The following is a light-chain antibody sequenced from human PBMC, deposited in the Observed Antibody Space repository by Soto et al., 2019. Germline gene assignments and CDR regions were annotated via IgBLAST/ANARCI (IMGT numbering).Light chain of an antibody. J-gene: IGKJ1*01. V-gene: IGKV1-17*01. CDR1: QAIRND. Sequence: DIQMTQSPSSLSASVGDRVTVTCRASQAIRNDLGWYQQRPGKAPKRLIYAASSLQSGVPSRFSGSGSGTEFALTITSLQPEDSATYYCLQNNGFPPTFGQGTKVEIK. CDR2: AAS. CDR3: LQNNGFPPT.